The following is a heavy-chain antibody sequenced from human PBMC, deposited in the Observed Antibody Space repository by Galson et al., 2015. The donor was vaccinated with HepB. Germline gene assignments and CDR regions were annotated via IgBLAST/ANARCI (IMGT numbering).Heavy chain of an antibody. CDR1: GYSFISFY. Sequence: SVKVSCKASGYSFISFYMHWVRQAPGQGLQWMGIINPSGGSTSYAQNFQGRVTMTRDTSPSTVYMELSSLRSEDTAVYYCASSDGYNPFDYWGQGTLVTVSS. CDR3: ASSDGYNPFDY. J-gene: IGHJ4*02. V-gene: IGHV1-46*01. D-gene: IGHD5-24*01. CDR2: INPSGGST.